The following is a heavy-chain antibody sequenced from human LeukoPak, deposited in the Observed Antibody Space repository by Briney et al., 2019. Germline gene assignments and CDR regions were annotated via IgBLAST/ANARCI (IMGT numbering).Heavy chain of an antibody. J-gene: IGHJ2*01. Sequence: ASVTASYMPSGYTFTLYLIHWVRQAPGHRQGWRGWVNPYSYGIKYAQKFQGRVTIPSDRSFVTAYWLLTVLRSDDTAVYYCTRALITAATWMYLWGRGTLVT. D-gene: IGHD6-25*01. CDR2: VNPYSYGI. CDR3: TRALITAATWMYL. CDR1: GYTFTLYL. V-gene: IGHV1-2*02.